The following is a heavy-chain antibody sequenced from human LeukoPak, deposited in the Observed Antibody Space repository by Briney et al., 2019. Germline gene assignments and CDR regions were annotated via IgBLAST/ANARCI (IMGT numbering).Heavy chain of an antibody. CDR3: ARVRWELPPRDYYYYMDV. V-gene: IGHV1-69*13. Sequence: SVKVSCKASGGTFISYAISWVRQAPGQGREWMGGIIPIFGTANYAQKFQGRVTITADESTSTAYMELSSLRSEDTAVYYCARVRWELPPRDYYYYMDVWGKGTTVTISS. CDR1: GGTFISYA. J-gene: IGHJ6*03. D-gene: IGHD1-26*01. CDR2: IIPIFGTA.